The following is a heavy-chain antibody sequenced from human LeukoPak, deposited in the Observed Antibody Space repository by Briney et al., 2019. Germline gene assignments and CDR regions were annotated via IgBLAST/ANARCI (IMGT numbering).Heavy chain of an antibody. V-gene: IGHV3-21*01. Sequence: RGSPRLSSEDSGFTFTTYTMNWVPHAPRKEMVWCSCVSSGDHYKCYAHSLKGRFTVSRDNAKNCLYLQMDSLRAEDTAVYYYAREGHIDYGGQGSRVSVSS. J-gene: IGHJ4*02. CDR2: VSSGDHYK. CDR1: GFTFTTYT. CDR3: AREGHIDY.